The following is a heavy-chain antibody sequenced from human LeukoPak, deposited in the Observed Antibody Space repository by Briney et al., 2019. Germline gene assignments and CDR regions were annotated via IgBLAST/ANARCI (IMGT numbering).Heavy chain of an antibody. D-gene: IGHD3-22*01. V-gene: IGHV4-61*02. J-gene: IGHJ5*02. CDR3: ARHYYDSSGYYNWFDP. Sequence: SETLSLTCTVSNGSISSDTYFWSWIRQPAGKGLEWIGRMSSSGISTYSPSLKSRVTISIDTSRNQFSMNLNSVTAADTAVYYCARHYYDSSGYYNWFDPWGQGTLVTISS. CDR2: MSSSGIS. CDR1: NGSISSDTYF.